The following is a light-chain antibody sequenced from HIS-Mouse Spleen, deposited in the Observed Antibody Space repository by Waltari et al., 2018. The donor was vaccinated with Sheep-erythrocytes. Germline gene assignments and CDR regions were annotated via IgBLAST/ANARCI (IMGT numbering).Light chain of an antibody. Sequence: QSALTQPPSASGSPGQSVTISCPGTSSDVGGYNYVPWYQHHPGKAPKLMIYEVSKRPSGVPDRFSGSKSGNTASLTVSGLQAEDEADYYCSSYAGSNNYVFGTGTKVTVL. CDR1: SSDVGGYNY. V-gene: IGLV2-8*01. CDR3: SSYAGSNNYV. CDR2: EVS. J-gene: IGLJ1*01.